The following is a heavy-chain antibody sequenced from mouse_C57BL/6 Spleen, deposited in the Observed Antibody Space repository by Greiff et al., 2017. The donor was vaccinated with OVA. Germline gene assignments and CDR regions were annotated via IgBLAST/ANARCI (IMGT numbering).Heavy chain of an antibody. CDR3: ARVGDYYGSSGGTWFAY. D-gene: IGHD1-1*01. V-gene: IGHV1-55*01. CDR2: IYPGSGST. J-gene: IGHJ3*01. Sequence: QVQLKQPGAELVKPGASVKMSCKASGYTFTSYWITWVKQRPGQGLEWIGDIYPGSGSTNYNEKFKSKATLTVDTSSSTAYMQLSSLTSEDSAVYYCARVGDYYGSSGGTWFAYWGQGTLVTVSA. CDR1: GYTFTSYW.